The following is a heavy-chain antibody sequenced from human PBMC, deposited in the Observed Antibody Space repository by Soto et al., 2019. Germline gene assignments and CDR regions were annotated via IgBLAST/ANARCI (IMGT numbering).Heavy chain of an antibody. Sequence: SETLSLTCTVSGGSISSGGYYWSWIRQHPGKGLEWIGYIYYSGSTYYNPSLKSRVTISVDTSKNQFSLKLSSVTAADTAVYYCARGIVVVVAATYHYYGMDVWGQGTTVTVSS. J-gene: IGHJ6*02. CDR2: IYYSGST. CDR1: GGSISSGGYY. V-gene: IGHV4-31*03. D-gene: IGHD2-15*01. CDR3: ARGIVVVVAATYHYYGMDV.